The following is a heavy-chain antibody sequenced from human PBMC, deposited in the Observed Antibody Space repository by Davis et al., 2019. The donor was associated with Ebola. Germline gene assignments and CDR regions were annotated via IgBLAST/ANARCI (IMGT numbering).Heavy chain of an antibody. Sequence: GESLKISCAASGFTFSSYAMHWVRQAPGRGLEWVAVISYDGTNKFYADSVKGRFTISRDNSKNTMYLQMSSVRAEDAAVYYCARVGGSHYSPPKYYFHLDVWGQGTTVTVSS. CDR3: ARVGGSHYSPPKYYFHLDV. J-gene: IGHJ6*02. V-gene: IGHV3-30-3*01. D-gene: IGHD2-15*01. CDR1: GFTFSSYA. CDR2: ISYDGTNK.